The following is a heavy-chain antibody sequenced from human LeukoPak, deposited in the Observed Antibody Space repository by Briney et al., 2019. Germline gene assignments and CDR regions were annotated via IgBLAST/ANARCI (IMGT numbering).Heavy chain of an antibody. V-gene: IGHV1-18*01. J-gene: IGHJ4*02. CDR2: ISAYNGNT. CDR1: GYTFTSYD. CDR3: ARGLKALYYYDSSGYDY. Sequence: GASVKVSCKASGYTFTSYDINWVRQATGQGLEWMGWISAYNGNTNYAQKLQGRVTMTTDTSTSTAYMELRSLRSDDTAVYYCARGLKALYYYDSSGYDYWGQGTLVTVSS. D-gene: IGHD3-22*01.